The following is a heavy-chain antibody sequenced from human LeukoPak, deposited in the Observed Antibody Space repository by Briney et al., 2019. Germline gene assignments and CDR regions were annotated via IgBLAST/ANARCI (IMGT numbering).Heavy chain of an antibody. J-gene: IGHJ4*02. CDR1: GFTFSSYA. D-gene: IGHD5-18*01. V-gene: IGHV3-21*01. CDR3: ARDLGYLQPDFDY. Sequence: GRSLRLSCAASGFTFSSYAMHWVRQAPGKGLEWVSSISSSSSYIYYADSVKGRFTISRDNAKNSLYLQMNSLRAEDTAVYCCARDLGYLQPDFDYWGQGTLVTVSS. CDR2: ISSSSSYI.